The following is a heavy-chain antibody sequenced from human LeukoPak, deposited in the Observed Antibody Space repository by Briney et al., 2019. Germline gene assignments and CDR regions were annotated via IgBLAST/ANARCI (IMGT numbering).Heavy chain of an antibody. D-gene: IGHD1-26*01. V-gene: IGHV3-30*04. CDR1: GFTFSSYA. Sequence: PGGSLRLSCAPSGFTFSSYAMHWVRQAPGKGLEWVAVISYDGSNKYYADSVKGRFTISRDNSKNTLYLQMNSLRAEDTAVYYCARDRATGDYYYYYGMDVWGQGTTVTVSS. J-gene: IGHJ6*02. CDR2: ISYDGSNK. CDR3: ARDRATGDYYYYYGMDV.